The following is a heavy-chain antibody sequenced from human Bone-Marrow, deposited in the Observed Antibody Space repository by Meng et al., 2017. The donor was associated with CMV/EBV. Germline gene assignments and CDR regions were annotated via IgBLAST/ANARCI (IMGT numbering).Heavy chain of an antibody. CDR3: ARLFHTSLGTNYYYGMDV. D-gene: IGHD3-10*01. V-gene: IGHV1-8*01. Sequence: ASVKVSCKASGYTFTSYDINWVRQATGQGLEWMGWMNPNSGNTGYAQKFQGRVTLTTDTSISTAYMVLSRLRSDDTAVFFCARLFHTSLGTNYYYGMDVWGQGTTVTVSS. CDR2: MNPNSGNT. J-gene: IGHJ6*02. CDR1: GYTFTSYD.